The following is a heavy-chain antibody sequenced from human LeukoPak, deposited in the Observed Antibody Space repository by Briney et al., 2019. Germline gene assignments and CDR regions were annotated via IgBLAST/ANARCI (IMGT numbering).Heavy chain of an antibody. CDR2: IYTSGST. J-gene: IGHJ5*02. CDR1: GGSISSYY. CDR3: ARAGTIFGVVIHNWFDP. Sequence: SETLSFTCTVSGGSISSYYWSWIRQPAGKGLEWIGRIYTSGSTNYNPSLKSRVTMSVDTSKNQFSLKLSSVTAADTAVYYCARAGTIFGVVIHNWFDPWGQGTLVTVSS. D-gene: IGHD3-3*01. V-gene: IGHV4-4*07.